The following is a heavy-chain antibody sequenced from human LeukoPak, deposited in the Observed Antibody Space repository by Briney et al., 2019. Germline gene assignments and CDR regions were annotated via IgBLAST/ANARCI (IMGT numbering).Heavy chain of an antibody. J-gene: IGHJ4*02. D-gene: IGHD3-22*01. CDR2: IYYSENT. Sequence: SETLSLTCTVSGGSISTYYWSWIRQPPGKGLEWIGYIYYSENTNYNPSLKSRVTISVDTSKSQFSLKLSSVTAADTAVYYCARHFSSYDSSGFYFHFVYWGQGTLVTVSS. CDR3: ARHFSSYDSSGFYFHFVY. CDR1: GGSISTYY. V-gene: IGHV4-59*08.